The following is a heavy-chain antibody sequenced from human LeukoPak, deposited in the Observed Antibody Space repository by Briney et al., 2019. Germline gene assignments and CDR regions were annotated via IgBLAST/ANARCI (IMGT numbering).Heavy chain of an antibody. CDR3: ARDQRGSSSLDY. CDR1: GGSISGYY. CDR2: IYYSGST. J-gene: IGHJ4*02. D-gene: IGHD6-13*01. V-gene: IGHV4-59*01. Sequence: PPETLSLTCTVSGGSISGYYWSWIRQPPGKGLEWIAYIYYSGSTNYNPSLKSRVTISVDTSKNQFSLKLTSVTAADTAVYYCARDQRGSSSLDYWGQGTLVTVSS.